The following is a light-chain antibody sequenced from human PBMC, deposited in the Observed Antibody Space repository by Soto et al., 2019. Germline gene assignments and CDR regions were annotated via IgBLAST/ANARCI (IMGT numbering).Light chain of an antibody. CDR1: SSDVGGFNY. CDR2: DVT. CDR3: NSYTSSSTYV. Sequence: QSVLTQPASVSGSPGEWITISCTGNSSDVGGFNYVSWYQQHPGKAPKLIIYDVTNRPSGVSYCFSGSKSGNTASLTISGLQAEDEADYYCNSYTSSSTYVFGTGTKVTVL. V-gene: IGLV2-14*03. J-gene: IGLJ1*01.